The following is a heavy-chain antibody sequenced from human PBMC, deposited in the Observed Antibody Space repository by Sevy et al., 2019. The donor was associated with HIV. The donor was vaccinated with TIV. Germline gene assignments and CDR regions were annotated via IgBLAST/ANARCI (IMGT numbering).Heavy chain of an antibody. CDR2: IYHTGST. Sequence: SETLSLTCSVSGGSISGRSYYWGWIRQPPGKGLEWIGNIYHTGSTYYNPSLKSRVTVSVDTSKMQFSLSLTAVTAADTAVYYCHLRLGYSYGLDYWSQGPLVTVSS. CDR3: HLRLGYSYGLDY. CDR1: GGSISGRSYY. D-gene: IGHD5-18*01. V-gene: IGHV4-39*01. J-gene: IGHJ4*02.